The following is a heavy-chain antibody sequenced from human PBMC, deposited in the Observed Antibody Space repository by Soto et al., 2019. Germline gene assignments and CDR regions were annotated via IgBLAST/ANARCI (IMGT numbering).Heavy chain of an antibody. CDR3: RRSSRYSTDV. V-gene: IGHV4-39*01. D-gene: IGHD6-13*01. Sequence: QLQLQESGPGLVKPSETLSLTCTVSGGSISSSSYWGWIRQPPGKGLEWIGSIYSIGSTYYNPSLKIRVTISVDTSKNQFSLKLSSVTAADTAVDYCRRSSRYSTDVWGQGTTVTVSS. CDR1: GGSISSSSY. J-gene: IGHJ6*02. CDR2: IYSIGST.